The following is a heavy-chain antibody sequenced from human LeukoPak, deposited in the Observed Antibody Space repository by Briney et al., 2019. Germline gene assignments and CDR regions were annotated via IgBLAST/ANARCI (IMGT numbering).Heavy chain of an antibody. V-gene: IGHV3-66*01. CDR1: GFTVSGNF. Sequence: GGSLRLSCAASGFTVSGNFMSWVRRAPGKGPEWISVLYGGGTTYYANSVKGRFTISRDNSKNTLYLQMNGLRAEDTAVYYCSRGLLRAFDLWGQGTMVTVSS. J-gene: IGHJ3*01. CDR3: SRGLLRAFDL. CDR2: LYGGGTT.